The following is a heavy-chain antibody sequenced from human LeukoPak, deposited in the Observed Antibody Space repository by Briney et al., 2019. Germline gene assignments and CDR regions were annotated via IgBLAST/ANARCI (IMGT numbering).Heavy chain of an antibody. J-gene: IGHJ4*02. CDR3: ARDSSGSWHSDY. CDR1: GFTFSSFE. V-gene: IGHV3-48*03. D-gene: IGHD6-13*01. Sequence: GGSLRLSCAASGFTFSSFEMNWVRQAPGKGLEWVSYISSSGSTIYYADSVKGRFTISRDNAKNSLYLQMNSLRVEDTAVYYCARDSSGSWHSDYWGQGTLVTVSS. CDR2: ISSSGSTI.